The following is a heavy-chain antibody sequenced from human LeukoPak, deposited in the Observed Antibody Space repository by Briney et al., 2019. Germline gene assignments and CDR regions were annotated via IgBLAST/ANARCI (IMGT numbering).Heavy chain of an antibody. CDR1: GGSISSNY. CDR2: IYDSGYT. J-gene: IGHJ6*02. Sequence: PSETLSLTCTVSGGSISSNYWSWIRQPPGEGLEWIEYIYDSGYTNYNPSLKSRVTISVDTSKNQFSLKLRFVTAADTAVYYCARDDVPGGSYYSYAMDVWGQGTTVTVSS. CDR3: ARDDVPGGSYYSYAMDV. V-gene: IGHV4-59*01. D-gene: IGHD1-26*01.